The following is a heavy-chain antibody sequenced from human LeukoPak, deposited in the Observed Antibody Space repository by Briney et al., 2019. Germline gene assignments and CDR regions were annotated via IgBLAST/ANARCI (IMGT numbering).Heavy chain of an antibody. V-gene: IGHV3-48*01. CDR2: ISSSSSTI. D-gene: IGHD4-11*01. CDR3: AREEDGADDYRNYYYYYMDV. Sequence: PGGSLRLSCAASEFTFSTYGMSWVRQAPGKGLEWVSYISSSSSTIYYADSVKGRFTISRDNAKNSLYLQMNSLRAEDTAVYYCAREEDGADDYRNYYYYYMDVWGKGTTVTVSS. J-gene: IGHJ6*03. CDR1: EFTFSTYG.